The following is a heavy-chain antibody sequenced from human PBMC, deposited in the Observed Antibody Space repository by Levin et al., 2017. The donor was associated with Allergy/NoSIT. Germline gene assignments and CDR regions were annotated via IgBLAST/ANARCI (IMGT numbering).Heavy chain of an antibody. V-gene: IGHV5-10-1*01. CDR1: GYSFTNYW. J-gene: IGHJ3*02. CDR3: ARHYGGNSFRFRAFDI. D-gene: IGHD4-23*01. CDR2: IDPSDSYT. Sequence: RASVKVSCKASGYSFTNYWITWVRQMPGKGLEWMGRIDPSDSYTDYSPSFQGHVTISADKSISSAYLQWSSLKASDTAMYYCARHYGGNSFRFRAFDIWGQGTGVTVSS.